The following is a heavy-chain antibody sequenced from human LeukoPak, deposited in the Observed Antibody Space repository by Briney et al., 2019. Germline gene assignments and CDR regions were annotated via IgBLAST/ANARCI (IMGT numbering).Heavy chain of an antibody. D-gene: IGHD2-15*01. CDR3: ARENCSGGTCYSNSNGMDV. J-gene: IGHJ6*02. CDR2: IYYSGST. CDR1: GGSISSGGYY. Sequence: SETLSLTCTVSGGSISSGGYYWSWIRQHPGKGLEWIGYIYYSGSTYYNPSLQSRVTISVDTSKNQFSLELSSVTAADTAVYYCARENCSGGTCYSNSNGMDVWGQGTTVTVSS. V-gene: IGHV4-31*03.